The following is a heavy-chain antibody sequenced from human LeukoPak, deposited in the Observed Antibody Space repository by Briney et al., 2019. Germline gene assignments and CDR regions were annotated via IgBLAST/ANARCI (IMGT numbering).Heavy chain of an antibody. CDR2: INPNSGGT. CDR3: ASSPPISSGYYYNY. J-gene: IGHJ4*02. D-gene: IGHD3-22*01. Sequence: GASVKVSCKASGYTFTGYYMHWVRQAPGQGLEWMGWINPNSGGTNYAQKFQGRDTMTRDTSISTAYMELSRLRSDDTAVYYCASSPPISSGYYYNYWGQGTLVTVSS. CDR1: GYTFTGYY. V-gene: IGHV1-2*02.